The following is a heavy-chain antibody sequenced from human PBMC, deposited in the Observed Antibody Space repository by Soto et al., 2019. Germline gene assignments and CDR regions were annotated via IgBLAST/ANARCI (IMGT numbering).Heavy chain of an antibody. CDR1: GFIFSEST. CDR3: IRSGNSHSFDYYYNMDV. Sequence: GSLRLSCSASGFIFSESTIYWVRQVPGKGLEAISAVSTSGRSTYYADSVKDRFTISRDNSKNTLYLQMNSLRGEDTAVYYCIRSGNSHSFDYYYNMDVWGQGTTVTVSS. J-gene: IGHJ6*02. CDR2: VSTSGRST. D-gene: IGHD3-10*01. V-gene: IGHV3-64*04.